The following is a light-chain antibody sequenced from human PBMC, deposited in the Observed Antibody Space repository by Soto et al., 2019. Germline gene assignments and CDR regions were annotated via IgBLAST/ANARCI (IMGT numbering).Light chain of an antibody. J-gene: IGLJ1*01. V-gene: IGLV2-23*01. CDR1: SGDVGAYNS. Sequence: QSVLAQPASVSGSPGQSVTISCPGTSGDVGAYNSVSWYQQHPDKAPQLMIYKGTQRPSGVSNRFSGSTSGNAASLTISGLQAGDEADYFCCSSAPESTYVFGTGTKVTVL. CDR3: CSSAPESTYV. CDR2: KGT.